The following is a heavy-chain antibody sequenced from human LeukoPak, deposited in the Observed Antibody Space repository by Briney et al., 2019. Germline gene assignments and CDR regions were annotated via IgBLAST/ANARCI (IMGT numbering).Heavy chain of an antibody. CDR2: IYYGGST. J-gene: IGHJ4*02. V-gene: IGHV4-30-2*03. D-gene: IGHD5-12*01. CDR1: GFTFSGYT. CDR3: ARRDIVATIDY. Sequence: LRLSCAASGFTFSGYTMTWVRQAPGKGLEWIGSIYYGGSTFYNPSLKSRLTISVDTSKNQFSLKLSSVTAADTAVYYCARRDIVATIDYWGQGTLVTVSS.